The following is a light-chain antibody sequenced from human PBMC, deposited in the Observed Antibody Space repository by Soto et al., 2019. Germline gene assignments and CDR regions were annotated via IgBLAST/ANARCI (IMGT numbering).Light chain of an antibody. CDR3: QQYHTWPIT. CDR2: GAS. CDR1: QGVSRK. V-gene: IGKV3-15*01. J-gene: IGKJ4*01. Sequence: DIVMTQSPATLSVAPGERVTFSCRASQGVSRKLAWYQHKPGQAPRLFISGASTGATGIPARFSGSGSGTEFTLTISSLQSEDCAIYYCQQYHTWPITFGGGTKVDIK.